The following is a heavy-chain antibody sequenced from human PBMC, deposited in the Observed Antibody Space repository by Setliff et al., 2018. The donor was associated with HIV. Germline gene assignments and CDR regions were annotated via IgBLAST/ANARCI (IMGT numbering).Heavy chain of an antibody. CDR1: GGSISFYY. V-gene: IGHV4-59*01. CDR2: TFDNGNT. J-gene: IGHJ1*01. D-gene: IGHD6-13*01. Sequence: ASETLSLTCSISGGSISFYYWNWLRQTPGKGLEWIAYTFDNGNTHYNPSLESRVTLSLDTSRNLFSLRLASVTAADTAVYYCGRGPRAASSGYFKDWGQGTLVTVSS. CDR3: GRGPRAASSGYFKD.